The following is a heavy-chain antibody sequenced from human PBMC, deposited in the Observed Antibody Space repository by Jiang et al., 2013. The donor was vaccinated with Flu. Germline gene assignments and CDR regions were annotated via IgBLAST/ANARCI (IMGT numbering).Heavy chain of an antibody. V-gene: IGHV5-10-1*01. CDR3: ARHDYGSFYYYYGMDV. Sequence: GAEVKKPGESLKISCKGSGYSFTSYWIGWVRQMPGKGLEWMGRIDPSDSYTNYSPSFQGHVTISADKSISTAYLQWSSLKASDTAMYYCARHDYGSFYYYYGMDVWGQGTTVTVSS. J-gene: IGHJ6*02. D-gene: IGHD4-17*01. CDR2: IDPSDSYT. CDR1: GYSFTSYW.